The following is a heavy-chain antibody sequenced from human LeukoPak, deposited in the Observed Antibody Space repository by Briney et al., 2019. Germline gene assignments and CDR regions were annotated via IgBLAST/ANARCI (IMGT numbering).Heavy chain of an antibody. CDR1: GFTFSSYS. D-gene: IGHD5-18*01. V-gene: IGHV3-48*04. CDR2: ISSSSGTI. Sequence: QPGGSLRLSCAASGFTFSSYSMNWVRQAPGKGLEWLPYISSSSGTIYYADSVKGRFTISRDNAKNSLYLQMNSLRAEDTAVYYRARERGYSYGYSDYWGQGTLVTVSS. CDR3: ARERGYSYGYSDY. J-gene: IGHJ4*02.